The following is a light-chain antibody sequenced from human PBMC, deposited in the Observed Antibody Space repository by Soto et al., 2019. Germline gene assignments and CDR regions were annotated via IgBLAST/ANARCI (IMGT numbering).Light chain of an antibody. Sequence: EIGMTQSPATRSVSPGGRDILSCRASQSVSSNLAWYQQKPGQAPRLLIYGASTRATGIPARFSGSGSGTEFTLTISSLQSEDFAVYYCQQYNKWALTVGPGTKVDIK. V-gene: IGKV3-15*01. CDR3: QQYNKWALT. CDR2: GAS. CDR1: QSVSSN. J-gene: IGKJ3*01.